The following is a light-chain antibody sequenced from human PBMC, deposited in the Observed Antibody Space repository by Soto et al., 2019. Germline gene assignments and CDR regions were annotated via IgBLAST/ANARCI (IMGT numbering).Light chain of an antibody. V-gene: IGLV2-8*01. CDR1: SSDVGGYNY. CDR2: EVS. Sequence: QSVLTQPPYASGSRGQSVTISCTGTSSDVGGYNYVSWYQQHPGKAPKLMISEVSKRPSGVPDRFSGSKSGNTASLTVSGLQAEDEADYYCSSFAGNNNLVFGGGTKLTVL. J-gene: IGLJ2*01. CDR3: SSFAGNNNLV.